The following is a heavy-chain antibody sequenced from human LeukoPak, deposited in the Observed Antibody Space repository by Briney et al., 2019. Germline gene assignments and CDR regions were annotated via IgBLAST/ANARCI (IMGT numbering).Heavy chain of an antibody. CDR1: GFTFSSYA. D-gene: IGHD4-23*01. CDR2: ISYDGSNK. Sequence: GGSLRLSCAASGFTFSSYAMHWVRQAPGKGLEWVAVISYDGSNKYYADSVKGRFTISRDNSKNTLYLQMNSLRAEDTAVYYCAKDLTVGPFDYWGQGTLVTVSS. CDR3: AKDLTVGPFDY. J-gene: IGHJ4*02. V-gene: IGHV3-30*04.